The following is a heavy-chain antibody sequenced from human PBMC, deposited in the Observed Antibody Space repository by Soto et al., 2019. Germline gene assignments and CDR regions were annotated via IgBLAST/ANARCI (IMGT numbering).Heavy chain of an antibody. Sequence: PGGSLRLSCSGSGFIFSIYAIHWVRQAPGKGLEYVSAISSNGGSTYYADSVKGRFTISRDNSKNTLYLQMSSLRAEDTAVYYWVKDGRGVLLWFGELSGAFDIWGQGTMVTVSS. CDR2: ISSNGGST. J-gene: IGHJ3*02. CDR3: VKDGRGVLLWFGELSGAFDI. D-gene: IGHD3-10*01. CDR1: GFIFSIYA. V-gene: IGHV3-64D*06.